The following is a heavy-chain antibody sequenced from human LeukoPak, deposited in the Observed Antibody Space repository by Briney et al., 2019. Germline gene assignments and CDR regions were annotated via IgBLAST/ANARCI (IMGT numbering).Heavy chain of an antibody. Sequence: PETLSLTCTVSGGSTSSYYGSWIRPPAGKGLEWIGRIYTSGSTNYNTSLKSRVTMSVDTSKNQFSLKLSSVTAADTAVYYCARDGYDYVWGSYPRLDPWGQGTLVTVSS. CDR1: GGSTSSYY. CDR3: ARDGYDYVWGSYPRLDP. J-gene: IGHJ5*02. CDR2: IYTSGST. D-gene: IGHD3-16*02. V-gene: IGHV4-4*07.